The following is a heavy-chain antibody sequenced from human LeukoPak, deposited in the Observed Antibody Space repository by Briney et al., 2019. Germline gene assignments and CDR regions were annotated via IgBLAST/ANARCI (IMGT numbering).Heavy chain of an antibody. D-gene: IGHD6-13*01. CDR1: GYAFTGSY. Sequence: ASVKVSCKAAGYAFTGSYIHWVRQAPGQGLEWMGWINPNNGFTAYAQNFQGRVTMTRDTSISTAYMDLSRLTSDDTAVYYCARTGYSSSWYESYFDYWGQGTLVTVSS. V-gene: IGHV1-2*02. CDR2: INPNNGFT. J-gene: IGHJ4*02. CDR3: ARTGYSSSWYESYFDY.